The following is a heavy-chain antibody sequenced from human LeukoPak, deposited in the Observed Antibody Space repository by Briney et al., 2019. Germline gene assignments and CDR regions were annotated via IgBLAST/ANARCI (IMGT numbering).Heavy chain of an antibody. Sequence: SVKVSCKASGGTFSSYAISWVRQAPGRGLEWMGGIIPIFGTANYAQKFQGRVTITADESTSTAYMELSSLRSEDTAVYYCARYIAAAAIFDYWGQGTLVTVSS. V-gene: IGHV1-69*13. CDR1: GGTFSSYA. J-gene: IGHJ4*02. CDR2: IIPIFGTA. CDR3: ARYIAAAAIFDY. D-gene: IGHD6-13*01.